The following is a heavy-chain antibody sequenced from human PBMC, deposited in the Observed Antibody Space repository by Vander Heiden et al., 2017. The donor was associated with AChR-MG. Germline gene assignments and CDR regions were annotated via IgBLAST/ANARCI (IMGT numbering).Heavy chain of an antibody. CDR1: GFTFSNYA. CDR2: ISGSGGST. V-gene: IGHV3-23*01. CDR3: ARDHWVGAPTWNFDL. D-gene: IGHD1-26*01. J-gene: IGHJ2*01. Sequence: EVQLLESGGALVQPGGSLRLSCAASGFTFSNYAMSWVRQAPGKGLGWVSGISGSGGSTYYPDSVKGRFTISRDNSKNTLYLQMNSLRADDTAVYYCARDHWVGAPTWNFDLWGRGTLVTVSS.